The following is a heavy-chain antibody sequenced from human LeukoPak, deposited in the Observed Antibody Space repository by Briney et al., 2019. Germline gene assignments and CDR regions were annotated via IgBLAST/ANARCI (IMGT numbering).Heavy chain of an antibody. Sequence: GGSLRLSCAASGFTVSSNYMSWVRQAPGEGLEWVSVIYSGGSTYYADSVKGRVTISRDNSKNTMYLHMNSLRAEDTAVYYCARWFFKQKGLDYWGQGTLVTVSS. CDR3: ARWFFKQKGLDY. CDR2: IYSGGST. D-gene: IGHD3-10*01. V-gene: IGHV3-66*01. J-gene: IGHJ4*02. CDR1: GFTVSSNY.